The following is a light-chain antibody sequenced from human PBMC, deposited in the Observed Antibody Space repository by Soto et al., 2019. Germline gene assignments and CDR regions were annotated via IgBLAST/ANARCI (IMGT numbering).Light chain of an antibody. V-gene: IGLV1-47*02. Sequence: QSVLTQPPSASGTPGQRVAISCSGSISNSGSNYVYWYQQHPGTAPKLLIYSNDQRPSGVSDRVSGSESGSTASLAIRGLRSEAEADYYCLSWDNSGGGRVFGGGTKLTVL. CDR3: LSWDNSGGGRV. CDR2: SND. CDR1: ISNSGSNY. J-gene: IGLJ3*02.